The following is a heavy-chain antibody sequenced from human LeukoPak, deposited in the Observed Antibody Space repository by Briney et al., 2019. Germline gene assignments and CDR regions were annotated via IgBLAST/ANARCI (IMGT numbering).Heavy chain of an antibody. CDR2: IRYDGSSQ. CDR1: GFTFSSYG. J-gene: IGHJ4*02. V-gene: IGHV3-30*02. Sequence: GGSLRLSCAASGFTFSSYGMHWVRQATGKGLEWVAFIRYDGSSQRYTDSVKGRFTISRDNSKNTVYLQMNSLRAEDTAVYYCAKRRDVAAGGSGAFDYWGQGSLVTVSS. CDR3: AKRRDVAAGGSGAFDY. D-gene: IGHD6-13*01.